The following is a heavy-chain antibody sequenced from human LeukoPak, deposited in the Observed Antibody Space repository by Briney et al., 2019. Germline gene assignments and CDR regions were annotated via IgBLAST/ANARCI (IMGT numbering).Heavy chain of an antibody. Sequence: PSETLSLTCTVSGGSISSYYWSWIRQPPGKGLEWIGYIYYSGSTNYNPSLKSRVTISVGTSKNQFSLKLSSVTAADTAVYYCVMGYSGYDFNAFDIWGQGTMVTVSS. CDR3: VMGYSGYDFNAFDI. V-gene: IGHV4-59*01. J-gene: IGHJ3*02. CDR1: GGSISSYY. CDR2: IYYSGST. D-gene: IGHD5-12*01.